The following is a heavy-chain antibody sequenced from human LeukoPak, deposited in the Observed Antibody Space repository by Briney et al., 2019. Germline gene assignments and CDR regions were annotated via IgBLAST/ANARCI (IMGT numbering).Heavy chain of an antibody. CDR3: AIGTFQH. CDR1: GYTFTSYF. J-gene: IGHJ1*01. V-gene: IGHV1-46*01. CDR2: IKASADSA. Sequence: ASVKVSCKASGYTFTSYFMHWVRQAPGQGLEWMGLIKASADSASYAQSFQGRVTMTRDTSTSTVYMELSSLRSEDTAVYYCAIGTFQHWGQGTLVTVSS.